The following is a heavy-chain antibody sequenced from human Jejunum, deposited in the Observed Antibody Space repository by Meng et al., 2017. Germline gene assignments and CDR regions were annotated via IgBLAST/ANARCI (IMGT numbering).Heavy chain of an antibody. CDR3: AKFYGLFKSDYWNFDVFHI. CDR2: IGGNGAGT. D-gene: IGHD1-26*01. CDR1: GFIFSTYA. Sequence: GESLKISCAASGFIFSTYAMTWVRQAPGKGLDWVSAIGGNGAGTYYADSVKGRFTISRDNSKNTLYLQMNSLRAEDTAVYYCAKFYGLFKSDYWNFDVFHIWGQGTMVTVSS. J-gene: IGHJ3*02. V-gene: IGHV3-23*01.